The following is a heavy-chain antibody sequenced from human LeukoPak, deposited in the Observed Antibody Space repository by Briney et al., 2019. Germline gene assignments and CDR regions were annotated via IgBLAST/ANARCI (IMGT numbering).Heavy chain of an antibody. D-gene: IGHD6-13*01. V-gene: IGHV5-51*01. Sequence: GESLKISCKGSGYSFTSYWIGWVRQMPGKGLEWMGIIFPGDSDTRYSPSFQGQVTISADKSIGTAYLQWSSLKASDTAMYYCAKSRAAVSRLDAFDIWGQGTMVTVSS. CDR1: GYSFTSYW. J-gene: IGHJ3*02. CDR2: IFPGDSDT. CDR3: AKSRAAVSRLDAFDI.